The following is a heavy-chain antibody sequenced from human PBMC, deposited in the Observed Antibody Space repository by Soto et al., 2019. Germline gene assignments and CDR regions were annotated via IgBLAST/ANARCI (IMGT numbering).Heavy chain of an antibody. CDR3: ARATNYYYAMDV. Sequence: QVQLVESGGGVVQPGRSLRLSCAASGFTFISCGMHWVRQAPGKGLQWVAFISYDGSDRYYEDSVKGRFTISRGNSKNTLYLQINSLKTEDTAVYYCARATNYYYAMDVWGQGTTVTVSS. CDR2: ISYDGSDR. J-gene: IGHJ6*02. V-gene: IGHV3-33*05. CDR1: GFTFISCG.